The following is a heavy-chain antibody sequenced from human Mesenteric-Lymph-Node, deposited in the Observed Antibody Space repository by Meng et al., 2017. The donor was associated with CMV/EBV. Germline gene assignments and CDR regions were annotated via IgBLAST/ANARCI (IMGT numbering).Heavy chain of an antibody. CDR2: VSPSGSST. CDR3: ATLFGVVIRHYYYYGMDV. CDR1: GFTVSNSF. Sequence: GGSLRLSCAASGFTVSNSFMTWVRQAPGKGLEWVSNVSPSGSSTYYADSVKGRFTISRDNAKNSLYLQMNSLRAEDTAVYYCATLFGVVIRHYYYYGMDVWGQGTTVTVSS. V-gene: IGHV3-48*01. D-gene: IGHD3-3*01. J-gene: IGHJ6*02.